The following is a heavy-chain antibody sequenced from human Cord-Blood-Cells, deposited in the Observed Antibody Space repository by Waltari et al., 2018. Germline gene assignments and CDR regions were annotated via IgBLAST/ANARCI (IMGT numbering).Heavy chain of an antibody. D-gene: IGHD1-7*01. CDR3: ARHTGQYNWNYEFDY. Sequence: QLQLQESGPGLVKPSETLSLTCTVSGGSISSSSYYWGWIRQPPGKGLEWIGSIYYSGITYYNPSHKSRVTISVDTSKNQFSLKLSSVTAADTAVYYCARHTGQYNWNYEFDYWGQGTLVTVSS. J-gene: IGHJ4*02. CDR2: IYYSGIT. V-gene: IGHV4-39*01. CDR1: GGSISSSSYY.